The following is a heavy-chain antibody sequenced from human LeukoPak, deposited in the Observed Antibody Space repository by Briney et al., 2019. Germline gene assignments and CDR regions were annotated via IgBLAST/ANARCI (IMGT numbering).Heavy chain of an antibody. J-gene: IGHJ6*02. V-gene: IGHV1-69*13. CDR2: IIPIFGTA. D-gene: IGHD6-13*01. CDR1: GGTFISYA. CDR3: AKKSGVAAAGHYYYGMDV. Sequence: GASVKVSRKASGGTFISYAISWVRQAPGQGLEWMGGIIPIFGTANYAQKFQGRVTITADESTSTAYMELSSLRSEDTAVYYCAKKSGVAAAGHYYYGMDVWGQGTTVTVSS.